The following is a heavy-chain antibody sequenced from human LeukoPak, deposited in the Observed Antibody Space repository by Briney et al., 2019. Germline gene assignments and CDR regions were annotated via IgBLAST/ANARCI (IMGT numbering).Heavy chain of an antibody. CDR3: ARGGDSKTLFYFDY. J-gene: IGHJ4*02. D-gene: IGHD4-11*01. V-gene: IGHV4-59*12. CDR1: GGSISSYY. CDR2: IYYSGST. Sequence: SETLSPTCTVSGGSISSYYWSWIRQPPGKGLEWIGYIYYSGSTNYNPSLKSRVTISVDTSKNQFSLKLSSVTAADTAVYYCARGGDSKTLFYFDYWGQGTLVTVSS.